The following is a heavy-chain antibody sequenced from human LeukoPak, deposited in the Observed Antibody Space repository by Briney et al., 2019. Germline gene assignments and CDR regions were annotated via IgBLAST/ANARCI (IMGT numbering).Heavy chain of an antibody. J-gene: IGHJ4*02. V-gene: IGHV5-51*01. CDR1: GYTFATYW. Sequence: GESLNISCQGSGYTFATYWIARVRQMPGKGLEWMGIIYPGDSDTTYSPSFQGQVTISADKSINTAYLHWSSRKASDTAIYYCARRDQREYSYFFDYWGQGTLVTVSS. CDR2: IYPGDSDT. CDR3: ARRDQREYSYFFDY. D-gene: IGHD2-15*01.